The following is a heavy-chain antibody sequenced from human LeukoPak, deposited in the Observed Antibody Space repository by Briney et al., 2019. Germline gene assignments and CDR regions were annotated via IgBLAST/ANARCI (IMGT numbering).Heavy chain of an antibody. J-gene: IGHJ5*02. CDR2: IYTSGST. Sequence: SETLSLTCTVSGGSISSYYWSWIRQPAGKGLEWIGRIYTSGSTNHNPSLKSRVTMSVDTSKNQFSLKLSSVTAADTAVYYCARAEGRFGLNWFDPWGQGTLVTVSS. CDR3: ARAEGRFGLNWFDP. D-gene: IGHD3-10*01. CDR1: GGSISSYY. V-gene: IGHV4-4*07.